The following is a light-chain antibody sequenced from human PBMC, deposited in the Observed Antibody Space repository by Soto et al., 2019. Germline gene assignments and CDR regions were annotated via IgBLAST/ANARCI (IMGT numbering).Light chain of an antibody. J-gene: IGLJ3*02. V-gene: IGLV4-60*02. CDR3: ETWDCNRRV. CDR2: LEGSGSY. CDR1: SGHSSYI. Sequence: QLVLTQSSSASASLGSSVKLTCTLSSGHSSYIIAWHQQQPGKAPRYLMKLEGSGSYNKGSGVPDRFSGSSSGADRYLTISNHQFEDEADYYCETWDCNRRVFGGGTKLTVL.